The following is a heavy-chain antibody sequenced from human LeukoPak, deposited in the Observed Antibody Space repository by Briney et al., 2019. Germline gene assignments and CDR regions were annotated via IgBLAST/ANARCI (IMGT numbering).Heavy chain of an antibody. CDR3: ARGLYCSSTSCYLEPFDY. CDR1: GFTFSGYG. J-gene: IGHJ4*02. CDR2: IWYDGSNK. V-gene: IGHV3-33*01. D-gene: IGHD2-2*01. Sequence: GGSLRLSCAASGFTFSGYGMHWVRQAPGKGLEWVAVIWYDGSNKYYADSVKGRFTISRDNSKNTLYLQMNSLRAEDTAVYYCARGLYCSSTSCYLEPFDYWGQGTLVTVSS.